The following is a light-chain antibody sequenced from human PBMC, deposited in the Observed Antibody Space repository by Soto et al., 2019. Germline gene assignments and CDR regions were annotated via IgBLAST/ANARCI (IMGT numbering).Light chain of an antibody. CDR3: QQYNNWPRT. CDR2: GAS. Sequence: EIVMTQSPATLSVSPGERATLSCMASQSVSSNLAWYQQKPGQAPRLLIYGASTRATGIPARFSGSGSGTDFTPTISSLQSEDFAVYYCQQYNNWPRTFGQGTKVEIK. V-gene: IGKV3-15*01. J-gene: IGKJ1*01. CDR1: QSVSSN.